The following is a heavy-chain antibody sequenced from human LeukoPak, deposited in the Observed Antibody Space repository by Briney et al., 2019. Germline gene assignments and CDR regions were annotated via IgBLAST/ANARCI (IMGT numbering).Heavy chain of an antibody. CDR3: ARGSYYDSSGYYYHDY. CDR2: IYPGDSDT. CDR1: GYSFTSYW. Sequence: GESLKTSCKGSGYSFTSYWIGWVRQMPGKGLEWMGIIYPGDSDTRYSPSFQGQVTISADKSISTAYLQWSSLKASDTAMYYCARGSYYDSSGYYYHDYWGQGTLVTVSS. D-gene: IGHD3-22*01. J-gene: IGHJ4*02. V-gene: IGHV5-51*01.